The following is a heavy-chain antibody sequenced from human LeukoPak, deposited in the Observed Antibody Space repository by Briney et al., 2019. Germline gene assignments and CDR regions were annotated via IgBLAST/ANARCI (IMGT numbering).Heavy chain of an antibody. CDR2: IYYRPHP. CDR3: AKWYSVGWNYYFDL. Sequence: SETLSPTCTVYGYSITSGCDWGWIRQPPGKGLAWIGSIYYRPHPYYNPSLESRVTISIDPPKDQFSLTLRSMTAADTAMYYCAKWYSVGWNYYFDLWGRGTLVTVSS. CDR1: GYSITSGCD. V-gene: IGHV4-38-2*02. D-gene: IGHD1-7*01. J-gene: IGHJ2*01.